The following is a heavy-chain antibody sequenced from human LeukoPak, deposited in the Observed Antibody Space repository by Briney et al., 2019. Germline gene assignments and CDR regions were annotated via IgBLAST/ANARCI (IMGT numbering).Heavy chain of an antibody. CDR3: ARAQLRYFDWLDY. Sequence: GGSLRLSCGASGFTFSTTWMHWVRQAPGKGLVCVSRINSDGTSTVYADCVKGGFTIYRDNAKNTLYLQMSGLGVDDTAVYYCARAQLRYFDWLDYWGQGTLVTVSS. CDR1: GFTFSTTW. D-gene: IGHD3-9*01. V-gene: IGHV3-74*01. J-gene: IGHJ4*02. CDR2: INSDGTST.